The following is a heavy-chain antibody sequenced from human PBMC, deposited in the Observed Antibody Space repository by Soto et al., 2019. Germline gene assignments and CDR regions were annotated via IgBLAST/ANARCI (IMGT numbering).Heavy chain of an antibody. CDR3: ARSGPYYDSSGYPFDY. CDR2: FFIGGNT. D-gene: IGHD3-22*01. J-gene: IGHJ4*02. CDR1: GGSISSSTYY. V-gene: IGHV4-39*01. Sequence: SETLSLTCTVSGGSISSSTYYWGWMRQPPGKGLEWIASFFIGGNTYYNPSLKSRVTISVDTSKNQFSLKLSSVTAADTAVYYCARSGPYYDSSGYPFDYWGQGTLVTVSS.